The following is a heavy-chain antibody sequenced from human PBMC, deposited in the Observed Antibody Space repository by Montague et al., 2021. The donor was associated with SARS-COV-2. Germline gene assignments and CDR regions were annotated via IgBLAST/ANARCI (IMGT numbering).Heavy chain of an antibody. CDR1: GDSMTYFY. CDR3: VRGATRTFDY. Sequence: SETLSLTCTVSGDSMTYFYWCWIRLTPEKGMQWNGFIFFRGTTKNNPSLESRDTITVDTSKDQFYLKLNSVTAADTAVYYFVRGATRTFDYWGQGTRVTVSS. CDR2: IFFRGTT. J-gene: IGHJ4*02. V-gene: IGHV4-59*01. D-gene: IGHD1-1*01.